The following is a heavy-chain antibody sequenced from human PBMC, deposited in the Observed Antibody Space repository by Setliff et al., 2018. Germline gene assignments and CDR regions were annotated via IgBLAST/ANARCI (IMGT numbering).Heavy chain of an antibody. Sequence: SETLSLTCTVSGGSISSGDYYWSWIRQPPGKGLEWIGYIYYSGSTYYNPSLKSRVTISVDTSTSTAYMELSSLRSEDTAVYYCARGNYYDSSGYSVDYWGQGTLVTVS. V-gene: IGHV4-30-4*02. CDR3: ARGNYYDSSGYSVDY. CDR1: GGSISSGDYY. CDR2: IYYSGST. J-gene: IGHJ4*02. D-gene: IGHD3-22*01.